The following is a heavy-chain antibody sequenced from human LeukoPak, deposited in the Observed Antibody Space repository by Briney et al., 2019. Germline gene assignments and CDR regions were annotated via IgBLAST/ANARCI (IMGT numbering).Heavy chain of an antibody. CDR2: INPNSGGT. J-gene: IGHJ6*02. V-gene: IGHV1-2*04. CDR1: GGTFSSYA. D-gene: IGHD2-15*01. CDR3: ARDGDVVVVFMDV. Sequence: ASVKVSCKASGGTFSSYAISWVRQAPGQGLEWMGWINPNSGGTNYAQKFQGWVTMTRDTSISTAYMELSRLRSDDTAVYYCARDGDVVVVFMDVWGQGTTVTVSS.